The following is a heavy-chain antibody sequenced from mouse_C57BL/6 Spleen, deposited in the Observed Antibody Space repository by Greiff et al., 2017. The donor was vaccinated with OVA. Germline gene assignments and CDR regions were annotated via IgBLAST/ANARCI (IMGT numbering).Heavy chain of an antibody. J-gene: IGHJ2*01. D-gene: IGHD2-3*01. CDR1: GYTFTSYW. CDR2: INPSNGGT. V-gene: IGHV1-53*01. Sequence: QVQLQQSGTELVKPGASVKLSCKASGYTFTSYWMHWVKQRPGQGLEWIGNINPSNGGTNYNEKFKSKATLTVDKSSSTAYMQLSSLTSEDSAVYYCAREGIYDDYFDYWGQGTTLTVSS. CDR3: AREGIYDDYFDY.